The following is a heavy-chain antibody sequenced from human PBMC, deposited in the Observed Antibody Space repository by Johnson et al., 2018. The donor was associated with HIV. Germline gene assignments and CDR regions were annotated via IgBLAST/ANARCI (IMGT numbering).Heavy chain of an antibody. V-gene: IGHV3-30-3*02. J-gene: IGHJ3*02. D-gene: IGHD4-23*01. CDR3: TTDYHAVFGGFDI. Sequence: QMQLVESGGGVVQPGGSLRLSCVASGFTFSSYAMHWVRQAPGKGLEWVAVISYDGSNKYYADSVKGRFTISRDDSKDTLYLQMSSLKTDDTAVYYCTTDYHAVFGGFDIWGQGTMVTVSS. CDR1: GFTFSSYA. CDR2: ISYDGSNK.